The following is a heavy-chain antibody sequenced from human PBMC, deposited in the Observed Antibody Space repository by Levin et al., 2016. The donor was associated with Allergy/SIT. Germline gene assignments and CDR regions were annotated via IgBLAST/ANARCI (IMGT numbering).Heavy chain of an antibody. J-gene: IGHJ4*02. Sequence: VRQAPGKGLEWVGRIKSYPDGGTIDYAAPFKGRFTISRDDSKSTLYLQMNSLKTEDTAVYYCTNQYTRFGEIIEYYFDYWGQGTLVTVSS. CDR2: IKSYPDGGTI. CDR3: TNQYTRFGEIIEYYFDY. V-gene: IGHV3-15*05. D-gene: IGHD3-9*01.